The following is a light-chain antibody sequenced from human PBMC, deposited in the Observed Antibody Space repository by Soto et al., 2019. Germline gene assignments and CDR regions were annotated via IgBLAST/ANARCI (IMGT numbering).Light chain of an antibody. Sequence: IVFTQFPGTMSLSPGERDTLSCRASQSVSSSYLAWYQQKPGQAPRLLIYGASSRATGIPDRFSGSGSGTDFTLTISRLEPEDFAVYYCQQYGSSPPTFGQGTKVDIK. V-gene: IGKV3-20*01. J-gene: IGKJ1*01. CDR1: QSVSSSY. CDR3: QQYGSSPPT. CDR2: GAS.